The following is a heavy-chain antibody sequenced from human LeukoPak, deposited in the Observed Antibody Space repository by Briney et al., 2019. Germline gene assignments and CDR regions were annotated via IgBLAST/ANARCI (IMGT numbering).Heavy chain of an antibody. CDR3: ARRSLDTAMVSDAFDI. V-gene: IGHV1-3*01. D-gene: IGHD5-18*01. Sequence: GASVKVSCKASGYTFTSYAMHWVRQAPGQRLAWMVWINAGSGNTKYSQKFQGRVTITRDTSASTAYMELSSLRSEDTAVYYCARRSLDTAMVSDAFDIWGQGTMVTVSS. J-gene: IGHJ3*02. CDR2: INAGSGNT. CDR1: GYTFTSYA.